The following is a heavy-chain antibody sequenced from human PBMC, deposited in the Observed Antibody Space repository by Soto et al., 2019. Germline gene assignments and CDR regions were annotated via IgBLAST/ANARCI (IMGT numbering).Heavy chain of an antibody. CDR3: TRHRSSGCNMDV. CDR2: IFYTGGA. Sequence: SETLSLTCRISGGPVNTGSNYWGWIRQPPGKGLEWIGSIFYTGGAYYNPSVKSRVTLSVDASKNQFSLNLSSVTAADTAVYYCTRHRSSGCNMDVWGRGTTVTVSS. V-gene: IGHV4-39*01. D-gene: IGHD6-19*01. J-gene: IGHJ6*03. CDR1: GGPVNTGSNY.